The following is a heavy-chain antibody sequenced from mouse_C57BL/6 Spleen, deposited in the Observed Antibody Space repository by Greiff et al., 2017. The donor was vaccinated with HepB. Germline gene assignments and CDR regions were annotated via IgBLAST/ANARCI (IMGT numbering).Heavy chain of an antibody. CDR3: ARERGGSKGDYYFDY. CDR1: GYTFTSYT. Sequence: VQLQQSGAELARPGASVKMSCKASGYTFTSYTMHWVKQRPGQGLEWIGYINPSSGYTKYNQKFKDKATLTADKSSSTAYMQLSSLTSEDSAVYYCARERGGSKGDYYFDYWGQGTTLTVSS. CDR2: INPSSGYT. D-gene: IGHD1-1*01. V-gene: IGHV1-4*01. J-gene: IGHJ2*01.